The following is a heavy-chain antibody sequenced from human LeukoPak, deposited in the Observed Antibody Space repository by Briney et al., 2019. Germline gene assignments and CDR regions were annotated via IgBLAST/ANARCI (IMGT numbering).Heavy chain of an antibody. CDR3: ARHLRRYYDILTGYPEQYIFDY. CDR2: INHSGST. Sequence: PSETLSLTCAVYGGSFSGYYWSWIRQPPGKGLEWIGEINHSGSTNYNPSLKSRVTISVDTSKNQFSLKLSSVTAADTAVYYCARHLRRYYDILTGYPEQYIFDYWGQGTLVTVSS. V-gene: IGHV4-34*01. J-gene: IGHJ4*02. D-gene: IGHD3-9*01. CDR1: GGSFSGYY.